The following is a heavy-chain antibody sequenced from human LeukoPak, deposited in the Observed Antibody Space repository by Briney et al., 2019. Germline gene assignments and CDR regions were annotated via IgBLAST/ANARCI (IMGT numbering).Heavy chain of an antibody. V-gene: IGHV3-21*01. D-gene: IGHD2-2*01. CDR2: ISSSSSYI. CDR3: ARDSWGILVVPAALDY. J-gene: IGHJ4*02. CDR1: GFTFSSYS. Sequence: GGSLKLSCTASGFTFSSYSMNWVRQAPGQGLEWVSSISSSSSYIYYADSVKGRFTISRDNAKNSLYLQMNSLRAEDTAVYYCARDSWGILVVPAALDYWGQGTLVTVSS.